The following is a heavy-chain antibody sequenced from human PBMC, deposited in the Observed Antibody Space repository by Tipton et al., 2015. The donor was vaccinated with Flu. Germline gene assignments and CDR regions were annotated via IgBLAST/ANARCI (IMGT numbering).Heavy chain of an antibody. CDR2: IYYSGST. V-gene: IGHV4-59*01. Sequence: TLSLTCDVYGGSFSIYYWSWSRQPPGKGPEWIGYIYYSGSTNYNPSLRSRVTISVDTSKNQFSLRLTSVSAADTAVYYCARDTMVRGTIGPWGQGTLVTVSS. CDR1: GGSFSIYY. D-gene: IGHD3-10*01. CDR3: ARDTMVRGTIGP. J-gene: IGHJ5*02.